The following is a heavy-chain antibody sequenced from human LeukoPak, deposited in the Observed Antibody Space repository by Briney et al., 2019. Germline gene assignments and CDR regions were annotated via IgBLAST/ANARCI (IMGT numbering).Heavy chain of an antibody. CDR1: GFTFSSYG. D-gene: IGHD1-26*01. J-gene: IGHJ4*02. CDR3: AKDYGGSYYLTYYFDY. CDR2: ISYDGSNK. V-gene: IGHV3-30*18. Sequence: GGSLRLSCAASGFTFSSYGMHRVRQAPGKGLEWVAVISYDGSNKYYADSVKGRFTISRDNSKNTLYLQMNSLRAEDTAVYYCAKDYGGSYYLTYYFDYWGQGTLVTVSS.